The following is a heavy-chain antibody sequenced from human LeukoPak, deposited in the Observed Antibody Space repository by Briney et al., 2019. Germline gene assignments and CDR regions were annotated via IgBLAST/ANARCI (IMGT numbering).Heavy chain of an antibody. J-gene: IGHJ6*03. CDR3: ARGACSGGSCYWLWDYYYYMDV. V-gene: IGHV4-39*07. Sequence: SETLSLTCTVSGGSIGGSPYYWGWIRQPPGKGLEWIGSIYYSGTTYHNPSLKSRVTISVDTSKNQFSLKLSSVTAADTAVYYCARGACSGGSCYWLWDYYYYMDVWGKGTTVTISS. CDR2: IYYSGTT. D-gene: IGHD2-15*01. CDR1: GGSIGGSPYY.